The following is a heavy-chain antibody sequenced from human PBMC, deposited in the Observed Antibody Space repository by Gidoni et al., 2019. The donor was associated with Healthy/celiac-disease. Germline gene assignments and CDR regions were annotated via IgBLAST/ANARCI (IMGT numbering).Heavy chain of an antibody. CDR1: GFTFRDYY. D-gene: IGHD3-22*01. V-gene: IGHV3-11*01. J-gene: IGHJ4*02. CDR2: ISSSGSTI. Sequence: QVQLVESGGGLVKPVGSLRLSCAASGFTFRDYYMSWIRQAPGKWLEWVSYISSSGSTIYYADSVKGRFTISRDNAKNSLYLQMNSLRAEDTAVYYCARDQGGGYYYDSSGYLKYWGQGTLVTVSS. CDR3: ARDQGGGYYYDSSGYLKY.